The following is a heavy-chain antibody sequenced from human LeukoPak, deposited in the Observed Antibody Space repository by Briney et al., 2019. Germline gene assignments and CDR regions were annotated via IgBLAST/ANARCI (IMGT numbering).Heavy chain of an antibody. D-gene: IGHD3-22*01. CDR2: MYYSGST. J-gene: IGHJ5*02. CDR1: GGSITSGDYY. CDR3: ARPYYYDSRIDP. Sequence: PPETLSLTCTVSGGSITSGDYYWSWIRQPPGKGLEWIAYMYYSGSTYYNPSLKSRVTMSADTSKNQFSLKLSSVTAADTAVYYCARPYYYDSRIDPWGQGTLVTVSS. V-gene: IGHV4-30-4*01.